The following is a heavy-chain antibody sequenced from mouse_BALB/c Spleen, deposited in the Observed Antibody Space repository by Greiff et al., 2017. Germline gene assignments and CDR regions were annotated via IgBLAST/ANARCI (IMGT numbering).Heavy chain of an antibody. V-gene: IGHV2-9*02. J-gene: IGHJ1*01. CDR3: ARDEEGTPRYFDV. Sequence: VKLMESGPGLVAPSQSLSITCTVSGFSFTSYGVHWVRQPPGKGLEWLGVIWAGGSTNYNSALMSRLSISKDNSTSQVFLKMNSLQTDDTAMYYCARDEEGTPRYFDVWGAGTTVTVSS. D-gene: IGHD2-14*01. CDR1: GFSFTSYG. CDR2: IWAGGST.